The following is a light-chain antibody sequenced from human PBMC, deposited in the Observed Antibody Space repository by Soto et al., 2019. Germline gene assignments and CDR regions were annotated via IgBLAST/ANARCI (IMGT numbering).Light chain of an antibody. CDR1: QSVGSD. V-gene: IGKV3-15*01. Sequence: EIVMTQSPATLSVSPGERATLSCRASQSVGSDLAWYQHTPGQPPRLLIYGASTRATGIPGRFSGSGSGTDFTLTISSLEPADFAIYYCQQRSNWPLTFGGGTKVDIK. CDR2: GAS. CDR3: QQRSNWPLT. J-gene: IGKJ4*01.